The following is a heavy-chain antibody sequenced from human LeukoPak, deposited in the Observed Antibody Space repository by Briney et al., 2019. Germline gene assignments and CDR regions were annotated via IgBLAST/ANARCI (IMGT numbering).Heavy chain of an antibody. CDR1: GFTFSSYG. CDR3: ARCAERIHDPENYFDY. J-gene: IGHJ4*02. V-gene: IGHV3-33*01. CDR2: IWYDGSNK. Sequence: GSLRLSCAASGFTFSSYGMHWVRQAPGKGLEWVAVIWYDGSNKYYADSVKGRFTISRDNSKNTLFLQMNSLRAEDTAVYYCARCAERIHDPENYFDYWGQGTLVTVSS. D-gene: IGHD1-1*01.